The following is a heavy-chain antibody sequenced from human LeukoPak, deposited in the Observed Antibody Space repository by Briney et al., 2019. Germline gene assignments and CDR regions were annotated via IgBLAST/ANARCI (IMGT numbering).Heavy chain of an antibody. D-gene: IGHD3-22*01. J-gene: IGHJ6*03. V-gene: IGHV3-23*01. CDR2: ISGSGDST. Sequence: AGGSLRLSCAASGFTFSSYAMSWVRQAPGKGLEWVSAISGSGDSTYYADSVKGRLTISRDNSRNTLYLQMNSLRAEDTAVYYCATTGYYDSSGYYTGGYMDVWAKGPRSPSP. CDR3: ATTGYYDSSGYYTGGYMDV. CDR1: GFTFSSYA.